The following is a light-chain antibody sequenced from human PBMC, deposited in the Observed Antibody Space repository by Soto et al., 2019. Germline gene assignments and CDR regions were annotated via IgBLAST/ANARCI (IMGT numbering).Light chain of an antibody. V-gene: IGLV3-21*04. CDR1: NIGSKS. J-gene: IGLJ3*02. Sequence: SYELTQPPLVSVAPEKTARITCGGNNIGSKSVQWYQQKPGLAPVLVIYYDTNRHSGIPERFSGSNSGNTATLTITRVEAGDEADYYCQVWDSSSDHAVFGGGTKVTVL. CDR3: QVWDSSSDHAV. CDR2: YDT.